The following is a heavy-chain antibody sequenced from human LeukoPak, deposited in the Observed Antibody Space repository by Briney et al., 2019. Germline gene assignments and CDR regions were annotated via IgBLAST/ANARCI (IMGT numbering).Heavy chain of an antibody. V-gene: IGHV1-69*13. CDR3: ARGWLAETTVVTPYNY. CDR2: IMPMFGKA. J-gene: IGHJ4*02. CDR1: GGTFSNYA. Sequence: SVNVSCKASGGTFSNYAINWVRQAPGQGLEWMGGIMPMFGKANYAQKFQGRVTITADESTRTAYMELSSLRSEDTAVYYCARGWLAETTVVTPYNYWGRGTLVSVSS. D-gene: IGHD4-23*01.